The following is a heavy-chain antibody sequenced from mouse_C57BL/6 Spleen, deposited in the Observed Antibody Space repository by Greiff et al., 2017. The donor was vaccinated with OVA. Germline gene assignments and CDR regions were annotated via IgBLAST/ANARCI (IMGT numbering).Heavy chain of an antibody. V-gene: IGHV1-66*01. Sequence: VKLQQSGPELVKPGASVKISCKASGYSFTSYYIHWVKQRPGQGLEWIGWIYPGSGNTKYNEKFKGKATLTADTSSSTAYMQLSSLTSEDSAVYYCARDYYGSSLAYWGQGTLVTVSA. CDR1: GYSFTSYY. D-gene: IGHD1-1*01. CDR3: ARDYYGSSLAY. CDR2: IYPGSGNT. J-gene: IGHJ3*01.